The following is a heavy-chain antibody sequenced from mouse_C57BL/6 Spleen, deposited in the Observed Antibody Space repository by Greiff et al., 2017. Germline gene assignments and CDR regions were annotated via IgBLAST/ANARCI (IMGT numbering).Heavy chain of an antibody. CDR1: GYSFTDYN. Sequence: VQLQQSGPELVKPGASVKISCKASGYSFTDYNMNWVKQSNGKSLEWIGVINPNYGTTSDNQKFKGKATLTVDQSSSTAYMQLNSLTSEDSAVYYCARIFITTVVARNYYAMDYWGQGTSVTVSS. CDR3: ARIFITTVVARNYYAMDY. V-gene: IGHV1-39*01. J-gene: IGHJ4*01. D-gene: IGHD1-1*01. CDR2: INPNYGTT.